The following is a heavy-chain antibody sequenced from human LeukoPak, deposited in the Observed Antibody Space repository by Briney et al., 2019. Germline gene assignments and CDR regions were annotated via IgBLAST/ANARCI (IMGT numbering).Heavy chain of an antibody. V-gene: IGHV3-11*01. Sequence: GGSLRLSCAASGFTFSDYYMGWIRQAPGKGLEWVSYISSSGSTIYYADSVKGRFTISRANAKNSLYLQMNSLRAEDTAVYYCAREGRGYCSSTSCYAITMVQGVIDYWGQGTLVTVSS. J-gene: IGHJ4*02. D-gene: IGHD2-2*01. CDR2: ISSSGSTI. CDR1: GFTFSDYY. CDR3: AREGRGYCSSTSCYAITMVQGVIDY.